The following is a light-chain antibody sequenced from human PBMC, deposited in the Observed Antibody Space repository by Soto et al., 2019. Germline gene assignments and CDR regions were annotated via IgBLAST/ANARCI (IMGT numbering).Light chain of an antibody. CDR3: QLRNNWPPSIT. CDR1: QSVSGSN. CDR2: SAS. V-gene: IGKV3-11*01. Sequence: EIVLTQSPGTLSLYPGQRATLSCRASQSVSGSNLAWYQQKPGQAPRLLIYSASNRATGIPARFSGSGSGTDFTLTISSLEPEDFALYYCQLRNNWPPSITFGQRTRPEIK. J-gene: IGKJ5*01.